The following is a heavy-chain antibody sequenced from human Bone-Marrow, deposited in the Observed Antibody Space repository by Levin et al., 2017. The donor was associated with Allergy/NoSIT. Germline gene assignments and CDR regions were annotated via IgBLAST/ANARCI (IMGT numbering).Heavy chain of an antibody. D-gene: IGHD3-10*01. CDR1: GFTFIDYG. CDR2: INWKTNTT. V-gene: IGHV3-20*01. CDR3: ARGDGGDY. J-gene: IGHJ4*02. Sequence: SCAASGFTFIDYGMSWVRQAPGKGLEWVSGINWKTNTTGYADSVKGRFIISRDNAKNSLYLQMGSLRAEDTALYRCARGDGGDYWGQGTLVIVSS.